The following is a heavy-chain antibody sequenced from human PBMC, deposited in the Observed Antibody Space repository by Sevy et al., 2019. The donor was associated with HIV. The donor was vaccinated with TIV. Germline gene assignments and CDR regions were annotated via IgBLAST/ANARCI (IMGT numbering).Heavy chain of an antibody. Sequence: ASVKVSCKASGYTLTSYYMHWVRRAPRQGLEWMGIINPSGGSTSYAQKFQGRVTMTRDTSTSTVYMELSSLRSEDTAVYYCAREVAHDSSGYYRRGGGGFDYWGQGTLVTVSS. CDR2: INPSGGST. CDR3: AREVAHDSSGYYRRGGGGFDY. J-gene: IGHJ4*02. D-gene: IGHD3-22*01. CDR1: GYTLTSYY. V-gene: IGHV1-46*01.